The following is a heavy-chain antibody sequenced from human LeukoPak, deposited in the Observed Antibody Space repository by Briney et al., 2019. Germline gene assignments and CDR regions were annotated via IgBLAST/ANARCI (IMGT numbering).Heavy chain of an antibody. CDR2: IYYSGST. V-gene: IGHV4-39*07. Sequence: SETLSLTCTVSGGSISSSSYYWGWIRQPPGKGPEWIGSIYYSGSTYYNPSLKSRVTISEDPSKNQFSLKLSSVTAADTAVYYCAREDGTSMDNAFDIWGQGTMVTVSS. CDR1: GGSISSSSYY. J-gene: IGHJ3*02. D-gene: IGHD5-18*01. CDR3: AREDGTSMDNAFDI.